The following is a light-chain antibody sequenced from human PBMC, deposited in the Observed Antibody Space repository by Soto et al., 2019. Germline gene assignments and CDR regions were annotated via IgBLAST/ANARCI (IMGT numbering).Light chain of an antibody. CDR2: EVS. CDR1: SSDVGGYNY. V-gene: IGLV2-8*01. Sequence: QSALTQPPSASGSPGQSVTISCTGTSSDVGGYNYVSWYQQHPGKAPKLMIYEVSKRPSGVPDRFSGSKSGNTASLTGSGLQAEDEADYYGSSYAGSNNLLFGGGTQLTVL. CDR3: SSYAGSNNLL. J-gene: IGLJ2*01.